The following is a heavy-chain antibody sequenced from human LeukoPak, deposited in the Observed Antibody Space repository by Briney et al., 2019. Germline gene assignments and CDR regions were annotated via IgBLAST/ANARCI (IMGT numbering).Heavy chain of an antibody. Sequence: ASVKVSCKASGCTFTSYGISWVRQAPGQGLDWMGWISPCNGHTDYPQKLQGRVTMTTDTSTTTAYMELRSLRSDDTALYYCARTSVGINAFDIWGQGTMVTVSS. CDR3: ARTSVGINAFDI. CDR2: ISPCNGHT. J-gene: IGHJ3*02. D-gene: IGHD1-14*01. CDR1: GCTFTSYG. V-gene: IGHV1-18*01.